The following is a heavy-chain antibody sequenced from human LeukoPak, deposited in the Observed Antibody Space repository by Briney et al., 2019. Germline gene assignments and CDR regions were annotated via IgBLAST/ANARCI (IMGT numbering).Heavy chain of an antibody. CDR1: GGSISGSGYY. CDR2: IYYSGST. V-gene: IGHV4-39*01. D-gene: IGHD4-17*01. CDR3: TRLNDYAWYFDL. Sequence: ASETLSLTCTVSGGSISGSGYYWGWIRQPPGKGLEWIGSIYYSGSTYYNPSLKSRVTISVDTSKNQFSLKLSSVTAADTAVYYCTRLNDYAWYFDLWGRGTLVTVSS. J-gene: IGHJ2*01.